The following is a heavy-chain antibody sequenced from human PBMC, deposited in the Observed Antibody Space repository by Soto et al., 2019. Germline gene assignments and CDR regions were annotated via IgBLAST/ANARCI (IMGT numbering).Heavy chain of an antibody. CDR2: ISGSGGST. V-gene: IGHV3-23*01. D-gene: IGHD3-9*01. CDR1: GFTFSSYA. Sequence: EVQLLESGGGLVQPGGSLRLSCATSGFTFSSYAMSWVRQAPGKGLEWVSPISGSGGSTYYADSVKGRFTISRDNARSTLYLQMNSLRAEDTAVYYCARGYDILSRVDYWGEGALVTFSS. CDR3: ARGYDILSRVDY. J-gene: IGHJ4*02.